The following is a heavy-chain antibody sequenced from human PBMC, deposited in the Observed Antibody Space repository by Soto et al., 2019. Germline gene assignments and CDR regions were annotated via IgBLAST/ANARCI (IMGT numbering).Heavy chain of an antibody. J-gene: IGHJ6*02. D-gene: IGHD5-12*01. CDR3: ARVPVEMATNFIYGMDV. CDR1: GGSVSSGSYY. Sequence: SETLSLTCTVSGGSVSSGSYYWSWIRQPPGKGLEWIGYIYYSGSTNYNPSLKSRVTISVDTSKNQFSLKLSSVTAADTAVYYCARVPVEMATNFIYGMDVWGQGTTVTVS. CDR2: IYYSGST. V-gene: IGHV4-61*01.